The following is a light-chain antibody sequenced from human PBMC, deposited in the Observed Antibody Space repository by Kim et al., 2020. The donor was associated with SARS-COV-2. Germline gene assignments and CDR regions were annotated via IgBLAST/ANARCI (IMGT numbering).Light chain of an antibody. CDR1: SLRSYY. CDR2: GKN. V-gene: IGLV3-19*01. J-gene: IGLJ1*01. CDR3: NSRDSSGTLNYV. Sequence: SSELTQDPAVSVALGQTVRITCQGDSLRSYYASWYQQKPGQAPVLVIYGKNNRPSGIPDRFSGSSSGNTASLTITGAQAEDEADYYCNSRDSSGTLNYVF.